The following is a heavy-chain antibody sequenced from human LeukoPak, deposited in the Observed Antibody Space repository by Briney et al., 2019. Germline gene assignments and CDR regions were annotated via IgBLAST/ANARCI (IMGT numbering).Heavy chain of an antibody. V-gene: IGHV3-7*03. J-gene: IGHJ6*04. Sequence: GGALRLSCAHSVFTLSIYWASCGPHAPGKGRESGANIKQEGSEKYYMDSMKGRFNISRDNAKNSLYLQMNSLRAEDTDVYSCARKAYGLDVWGKGTTVTVSS. CDR1: VFTLSIYW. CDR3: ARKAYGLDV. CDR2: IKQEGSEK.